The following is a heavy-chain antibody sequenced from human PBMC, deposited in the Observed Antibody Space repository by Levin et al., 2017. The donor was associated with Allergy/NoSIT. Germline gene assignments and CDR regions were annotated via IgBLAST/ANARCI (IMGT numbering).Heavy chain of an antibody. V-gene: IGHV6-1*01. CDR2: TYYRAKWYN. CDR3: ARDVGSSRLDAFDI. CDR1: GDSVSSKSAA. Sequence: SCAISGDSVSSKSAAWNWIRQSPSRGLEWLGRTYYRAKWYNDYAVSVKSRITINPDTSKNQFSLQLNSVTPEDTAVYYCARDVGSSRLDAFDIWGQGTMVTVSS. J-gene: IGHJ3*02. D-gene: IGHD1-26*01.